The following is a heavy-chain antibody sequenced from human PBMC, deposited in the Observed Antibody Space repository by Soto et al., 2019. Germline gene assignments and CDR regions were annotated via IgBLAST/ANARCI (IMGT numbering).Heavy chain of an antibody. CDR3: LKDVMPGGADC. CDR1: GFTSDDYA. J-gene: IGHJ4*02. Sequence: EVKLVESGGGLVQPGRSLRLPCVASGFTSDDYAMHWVRQAPGKGLEWVAGIYWNSNRIDYGDSVKGRFTISRDNAEKSLYLQMNSLRPEDTAMYFCLKDVMPGGADCWGQGTLVTVSS. CDR2: IYWNSNRI. D-gene: IGHD3-16*01. V-gene: IGHV3-9*02.